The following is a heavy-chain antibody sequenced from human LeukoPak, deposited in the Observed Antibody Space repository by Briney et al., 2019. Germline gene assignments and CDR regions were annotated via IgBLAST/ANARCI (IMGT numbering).Heavy chain of an antibody. D-gene: IGHD6-13*01. Sequence: GGSLRLSCAASEFTFSSYWMSWVRQAPGKGLEWVANIKQDGSEKYYVDSVRGRFTISRDNAKSSLYLQMNSLRVEDTAVYYCAREISSWYRTEGRFDPWGQGTLVTVFS. V-gene: IGHV3-7*01. CDR3: AREISSWYRTEGRFDP. CDR2: IKQDGSEK. J-gene: IGHJ5*02. CDR1: EFTFSSYW.